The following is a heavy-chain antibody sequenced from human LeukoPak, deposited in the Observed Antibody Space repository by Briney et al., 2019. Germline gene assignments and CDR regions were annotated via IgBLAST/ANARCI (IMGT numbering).Heavy chain of an antibody. Sequence: GGSLRLSCTASGFTFGDYLMSWFRQAPGKGLEWIGFISGGTTEYATSVKGRFTISRDDSTSIAYLQMNSLTTERTAVYYCSRGSGWLSVYWGEGALVTDSS. CDR1: GFTFGDYL. D-gene: IGHD6-19*01. CDR3: SRGSGWLSVY. J-gene: IGHJ4*02. V-gene: IGHV3-49*03. CDR2: ISGGTT.